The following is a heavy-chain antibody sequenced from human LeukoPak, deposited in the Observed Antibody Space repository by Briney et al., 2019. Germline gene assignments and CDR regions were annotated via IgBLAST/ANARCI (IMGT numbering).Heavy chain of an antibody. CDR3: ARCGGDFLVDY. V-gene: IGHV3-11*03. CDR2: ISSSSSYT. J-gene: IGHJ4*02. Sequence: KPGGSLRLSRAASGFTFSDYYMSWIRQAPGKGLEWVSYISSSSSYTNYADSVKGRFTISRDNAKNSLYLQMNSLRAEDTAVYYCARCGGDFLVDYWGQGTLVTVSS. D-gene: IGHD2-21*02. CDR1: GFTFSDYY.